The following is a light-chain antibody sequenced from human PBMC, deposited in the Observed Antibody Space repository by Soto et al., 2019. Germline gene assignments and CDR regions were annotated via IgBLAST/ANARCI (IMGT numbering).Light chain of an antibody. J-gene: IGLJ2*01. CDR2: EVS. CDR3: CSYAGSNNYVV. CDR1: SSDVGSYNL. Sequence: QSALTQPASVSGSPGQSITISCIGTSSDVGSYNLVSWYQQHPGKAPKVLIYEVSERPSGVSNRFSGSKSGNTASLTISGLQAEDEAEYYCCSYAGSNNYVVFGGGTKLTVL. V-gene: IGLV2-23*02.